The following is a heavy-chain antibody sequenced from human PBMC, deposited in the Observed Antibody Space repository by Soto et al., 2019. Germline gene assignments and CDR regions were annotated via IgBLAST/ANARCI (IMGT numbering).Heavy chain of an antibody. CDR2: ISGSGDST. V-gene: IGHV3-23*01. CDR1: GFTFSSYG. Sequence: EVQLLESGGGLVQPGGSLRLSCAASGFTFSSYGINWVRQAPGKGLGWVSRISGSGDSTHYEDSVKGRFTITRDNSNNTLYMQKNSLRAEDKAVYYCAKQEPYSNSWYEIDHWGQGTLVTVSS. J-gene: IGHJ4*02. CDR3: AKQEPYSNSWYEIDH. D-gene: IGHD6-13*01.